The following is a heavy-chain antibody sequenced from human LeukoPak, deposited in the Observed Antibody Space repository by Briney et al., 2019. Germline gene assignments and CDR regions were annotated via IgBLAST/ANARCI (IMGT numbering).Heavy chain of an antibody. J-gene: IGHJ5*02. CDR3: AKDARRGYSSSSRNWFDP. CDR1: GFSFSSYG. D-gene: IGHD6-6*01. V-gene: IGHV3-33*06. Sequence: GGSLRLSCAASGFSFSSYGMHWVRQAPGKGLEWVAVIWYDGSNEYYADSVKGRFTISRDNSKNTLYLQMNSLRAEDTAVYYCAKDARRGYSSSSRNWFDPWGQGTLVTVSS. CDR2: IWYDGSNE.